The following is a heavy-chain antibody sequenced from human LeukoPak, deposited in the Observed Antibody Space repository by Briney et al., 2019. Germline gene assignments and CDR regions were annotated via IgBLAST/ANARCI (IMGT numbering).Heavy chain of an antibody. CDR1: GGSISSYY. D-gene: IGHD6-13*01. V-gene: IGHV4-4*07. CDR2: IYTSGST. CDR3: ARAYSSPQGAYYYYMDV. Sequence: PSETLSLTCTVSGGSISSYYWSWIRQPAGKGLEWIGRIYTSGSTNYNPSLKSRVTISVDKSKNQFSLKLSSVTAADTAVYYCARAYSSPQGAYYYYMDVWGKGTTVTVSS. J-gene: IGHJ6*03.